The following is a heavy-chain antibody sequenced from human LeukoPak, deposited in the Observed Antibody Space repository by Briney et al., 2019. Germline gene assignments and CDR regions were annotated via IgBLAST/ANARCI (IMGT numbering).Heavy chain of an antibody. Sequence: GGSLRLSCVASGFTFSDYYMTWMRQAPGRGLEWVSYISSSGSSTNYADSVKGRFTISRDNAKKSLYLQMNSLRAEDTAVYYCARVPGKYAFDIWGQGTMVSVSS. J-gene: IGHJ3*02. CDR1: GFTFSDYY. V-gene: IGHV3-11*05. CDR2: ISSSGSST. CDR3: ARVPGKYAFDI.